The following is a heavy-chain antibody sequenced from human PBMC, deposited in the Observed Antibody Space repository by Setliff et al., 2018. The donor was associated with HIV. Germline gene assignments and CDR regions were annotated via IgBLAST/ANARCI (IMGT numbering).Heavy chain of an antibody. D-gene: IGHD3-22*01. CDR1: GGSISSYY. J-gene: IGHJ4*02. V-gene: IGHV4-4*07. CDR3: ARDPVITMMVGPKFYFDY. Sequence: PSETLSLTCTVSGGSISSYYWSWIRQPAGKGLEWIERIFSSGSTSYNSSLKSRVTMSVDTSKNQFSLRLTSVTAADTAVYYCARDPVITMMVGPKFYFDYWGQGILVTVSS. CDR2: IFSSGST.